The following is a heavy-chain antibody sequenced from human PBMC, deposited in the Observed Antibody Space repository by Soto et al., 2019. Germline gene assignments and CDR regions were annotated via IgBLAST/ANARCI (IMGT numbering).Heavy chain of an antibody. V-gene: IGHV4-4*02. CDR2: IYHSGNT. CDR3: ARDRGGDYNDESGVTRLHAFDI. Sequence: SETLSLTCAVSGGSISSSNWWSWVRQPPGKGLEWIGEIYHSGNTNYNPSLKSRVTISVDKSRNHFSLNLNSVTAADTAVYYCARDRGGDYNDESGVTRLHAFDIWGQGTMVTVSS. D-gene: IGHD2-15*01. CDR1: GGSISSSNW. J-gene: IGHJ3*02.